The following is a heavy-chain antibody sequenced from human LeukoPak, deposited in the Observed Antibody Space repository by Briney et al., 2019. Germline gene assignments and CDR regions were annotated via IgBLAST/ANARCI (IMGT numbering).Heavy chain of an antibody. D-gene: IGHD3-10*01. J-gene: IGHJ4*02. V-gene: IGHV3-30*18. CDR1: GFTFSSYG. CDR3: AKSRLLSRLKWFGEGRGDY. Sequence: GGSLRLSCAASGFTFSSYGMHWVRQAPGEGLEWVAVISYDGSNKYYADSVKGRFTISRDNSKNTLYLQMNSLRAEDTAVYYCAKSRLLSRLKWFGEGRGDYWGQGTLVTVSS. CDR2: ISYDGSNK.